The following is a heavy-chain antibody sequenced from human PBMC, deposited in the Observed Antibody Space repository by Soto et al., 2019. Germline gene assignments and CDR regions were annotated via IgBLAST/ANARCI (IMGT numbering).Heavy chain of an antibody. V-gene: IGHV3-9*01. CDR3: AKDMGQQLGLRGFDY. J-gene: IGHJ4*02. CDR2: ISWNSGSI. D-gene: IGHD6-13*01. Sequence: EVQLVESGGGLVQPGRSLRLSCAASGFTFDDYAMHWVRQAPGKGLEWVSGISWNSGSIGYADSVKGRFTISRDNAKNSLYLQMNSLRAEDTALYYCAKDMGQQLGLRGFDYWGQGTLVTVSS. CDR1: GFTFDDYA.